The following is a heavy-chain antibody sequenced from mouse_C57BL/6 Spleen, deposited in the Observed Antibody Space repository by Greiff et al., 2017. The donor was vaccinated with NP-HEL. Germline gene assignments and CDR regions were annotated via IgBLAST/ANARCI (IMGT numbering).Heavy chain of an antibody. CDR1: GYTFTDYE. V-gene: IGHV1-15*01. CDR3: TRPLYGSSYEYFDV. CDR2: IDPETGGT. J-gene: IGHJ1*03. Sequence: QVQLQQSGAELVRPGASVTLSCKASGYTFTDYEMHWVKQTPVHGLEWIGAIDPETGGTAYNQKFKGKAILTADKSSSTAYMALRSLTSEDSAVYYCTRPLYGSSYEYFDVWGTGTTVTVSS. D-gene: IGHD1-1*01.